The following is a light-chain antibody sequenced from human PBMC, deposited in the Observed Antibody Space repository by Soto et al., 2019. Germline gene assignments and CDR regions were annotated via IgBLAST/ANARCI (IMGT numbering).Light chain of an antibody. CDR2: GAS. J-gene: IGKJ2*01. CDR1: QSVSSSY. Sequence: EIVLTQSPGTLSLSPGERATLSCRASQSVSSSYLAWYQQKPGQAPRLLIYGASSRATGIPDRFSGSGSGTDFTLTISSLEPEGFEVYYCQQYGSAGYTFGQGTKLEIK. CDR3: QQYGSAGYT. V-gene: IGKV3-20*01.